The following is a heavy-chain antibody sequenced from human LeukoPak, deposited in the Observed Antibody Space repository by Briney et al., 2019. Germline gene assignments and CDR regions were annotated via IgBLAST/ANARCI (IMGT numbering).Heavy chain of an antibody. CDR3: ARGGTTYYYYYMDV. Sequence: GESLKISCKASGFSFTTYWIGWVRQMPGKGLEWMGLVNPGDSDTRYSPSFQGQVTISADKSINTAYLQWSSLKASDTAIYYCARGGTTYYYYYMDVWGKGTTVTVSS. J-gene: IGHJ6*03. CDR1: GFSFTTYW. CDR2: VNPGDSDT. V-gene: IGHV5-51*01. D-gene: IGHD4-11*01.